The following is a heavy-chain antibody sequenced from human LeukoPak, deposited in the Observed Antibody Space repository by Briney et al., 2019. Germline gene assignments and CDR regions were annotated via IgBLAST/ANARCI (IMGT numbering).Heavy chain of an antibody. Sequence: GGSLRLAWAASGFTFSSYWMTWVRQAPGKGLEWVAYMKQDGSEIYYVDSVKGRFTISRDNANNSLYLQMNSLRADDTALYYCVRGVYQFDSWGQGTLVIVSS. D-gene: IGHD3-16*02. CDR1: GFTFSSYW. J-gene: IGHJ4*02. CDR3: VRGVYQFDS. V-gene: IGHV3-7*01. CDR2: MKQDGSEI.